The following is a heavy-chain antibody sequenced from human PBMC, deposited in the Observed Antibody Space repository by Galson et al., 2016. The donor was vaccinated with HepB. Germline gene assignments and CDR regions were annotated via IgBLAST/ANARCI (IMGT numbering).Heavy chain of an antibody. CDR3: AGSWYSYYGMDV. Sequence: APLSLTCAVSGGSISTSNWWSWVRQPPGKGLEWIGEIYHGGSTNYNPSLKSRVTISADISQNQFSLKLTSVTAADTAVYYCAGSWYSYYGMDVWGQGTTVTVSS. CDR2: IYHGGST. D-gene: IGHD6-13*01. CDR1: GGSISTSNW. V-gene: IGHV4-4*02. J-gene: IGHJ6*02.